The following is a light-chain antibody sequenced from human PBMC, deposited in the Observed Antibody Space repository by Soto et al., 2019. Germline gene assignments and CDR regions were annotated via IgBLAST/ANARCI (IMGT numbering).Light chain of an antibody. V-gene: IGKV3D-15*01. J-gene: IGKJ5*01. CDR3: QQRSDSPIT. CDR2: GAS. CDR1: RGVSST. Sequence: EIVMTQSPAPLSVSPGERATLPCSAKRGVSSTLAWYQQKPGQAPRRLIYGASTRATGIPDRFSGSGSGTDFTLTISSLEPEDFAVYSCQQRSDSPITFGQGTRLEIK.